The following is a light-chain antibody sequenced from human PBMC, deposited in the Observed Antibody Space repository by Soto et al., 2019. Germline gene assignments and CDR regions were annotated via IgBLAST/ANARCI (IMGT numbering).Light chain of an antibody. Sequence: IVLTQSPATLSLSPWERATLSCRASQSVSSYLAWYQQKPGQAPRLVIFDASTRATGIPDRFTGRGSGTEFTLTISSLQSEDSAVYFCQQYNDWPPITFGGGTKVDI. CDR1: QSVSSY. V-gene: IGKV3-15*01. CDR3: QQYNDWPPIT. J-gene: IGKJ4*01. CDR2: DAS.